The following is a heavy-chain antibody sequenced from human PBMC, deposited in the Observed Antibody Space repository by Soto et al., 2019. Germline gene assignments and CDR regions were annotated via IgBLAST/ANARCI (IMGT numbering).Heavy chain of an antibody. D-gene: IGHD3-16*01. V-gene: IGHV3-23*01. CDR3: AKRHGGKPENWHFDV. J-gene: IGHJ2*01. CDR2: ISSNGGGT. CDR1: GFTFRDHA. Sequence: EVQLLESGGGLVQPGGSLRLSCAASGFTFRDHAMSWVRQAPGKGLQWVSDISSNGGGTFYADSVKGRFTISRDNSKNTLHLQMNRLRDEDTAIYYCAKRHGGKPENWHFDVWGRGSLVTVSS.